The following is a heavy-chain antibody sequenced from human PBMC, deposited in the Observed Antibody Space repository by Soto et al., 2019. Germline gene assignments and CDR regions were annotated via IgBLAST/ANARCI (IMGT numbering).Heavy chain of an antibody. V-gene: IGHV3-30-3*01. Sequence: QVQLVESGGGVVQPGRSLRLSCAASGFTFSSYAMHWVRQAPGKGLEWVAVISYDGSNKYYADSVKGRFTISRDNSKNTLYLQMNSLRAEDTAVYYCARDSGDDYNAFDIWGQGTMVTVSS. CDR1: GFTFSSYA. D-gene: IGHD4-4*01. CDR3: ARDSGDDYNAFDI. CDR2: ISYDGSNK. J-gene: IGHJ3*02.